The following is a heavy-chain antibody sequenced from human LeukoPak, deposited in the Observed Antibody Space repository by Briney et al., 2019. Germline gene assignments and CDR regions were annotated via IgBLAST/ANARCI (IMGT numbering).Heavy chain of an antibody. D-gene: IGHD3-10*01. CDR2: INPNSGGT. J-gene: IGHJ3*02. V-gene: IGHV1-2*02. CDR3: ARDRGILWFGEYDAFDI. Sequence: ASVKVSCKASGYTFTGYYMHWVRQAPGQGLEWMGWINPNSGGTNYAQKFQGRDTMTRDTSISTAYMELSRLRSDDTAVYYCARDRGILWFGEYDAFDIWGQGTMVTVSS. CDR1: GYTFTGYY.